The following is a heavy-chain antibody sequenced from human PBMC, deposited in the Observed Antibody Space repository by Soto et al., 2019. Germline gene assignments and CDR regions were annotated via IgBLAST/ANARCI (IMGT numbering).Heavy chain of an antibody. V-gene: IGHV2-26*01. D-gene: IGHD6-13*01. CDR1: GFSLSNARMG. J-gene: IGHJ4*02. CDR2: IFSNDEK. Sequence: QVTLKESGPVLVKPTETLTLTCTVSGFSLSNARMGVSWIRQPPGKALEWLAHIFSNDEKSYSTSLKSRLTISKDTSKTQVVLTMTNITAVDTATYYCARCSSSWYPNLLYVDYWGQGTLVTVSS. CDR3: ARCSSSWYPNLLYVDY.